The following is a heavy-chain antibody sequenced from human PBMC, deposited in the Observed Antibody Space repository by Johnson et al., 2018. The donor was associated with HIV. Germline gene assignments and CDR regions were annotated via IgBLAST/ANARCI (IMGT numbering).Heavy chain of an antibody. CDR2: INWNGGST. CDR1: GFTFSSYW. J-gene: IGHJ3*02. V-gene: IGHV3-20*04. Sequence: EQLVESGGGLVQPGRSLRLSCTASGFTFSSYWMSWVRQAPGKGLEWVSGINWNGGSTGYADSVKGRFTISRDNAKNSLYLQMNSLRAEDTALYYCAREGYGSYSASDPFDIWGQGTMVTVSS. D-gene: IGHD1-26*01. CDR3: AREGYGSYSASDPFDI.